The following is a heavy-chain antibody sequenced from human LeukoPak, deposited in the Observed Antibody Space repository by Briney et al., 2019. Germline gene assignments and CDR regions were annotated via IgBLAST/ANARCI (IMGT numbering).Heavy chain of an antibody. D-gene: IGHD2-2*01. CDR2: INHSGST. CDR1: GGSFSGYY. Sequence: PSETLSLTCAVYGGSFSGYYWSWIRQPPGKGLEWIGEINHSGSTNYNPSLKSRVTISVDTSKNQFSLKLSSVTAADTAVYYCAREKSSCSSTSCYAYYYYYYMDVWGKGTTVTISS. CDR3: AREKSSCSSTSCYAYYYYYYMDV. V-gene: IGHV4-34*01. J-gene: IGHJ6*03.